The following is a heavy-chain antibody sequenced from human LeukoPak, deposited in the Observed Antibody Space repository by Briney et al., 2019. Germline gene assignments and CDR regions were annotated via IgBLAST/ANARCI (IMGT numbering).Heavy chain of an antibody. V-gene: IGHV5-51*01. CDR2: VYPGDSDT. CDR1: GYSFPYSW. J-gene: IGHJ4*02. Sequence: GESLKISCKGSGYSFPYSWIGWVRQMPGKGLECMGIVYPGDSDTRYTPSFQGQVIISVDKSINTVYLQWSSLKASDTAMYFCARLGYCSGGTCASFDQWGQGTLVTVSS. CDR3: ARLGYCSGGTCASFDQ. D-gene: IGHD2-15*01.